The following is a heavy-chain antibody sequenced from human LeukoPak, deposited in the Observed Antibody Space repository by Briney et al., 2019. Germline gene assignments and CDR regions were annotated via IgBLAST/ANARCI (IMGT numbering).Heavy chain of an antibody. Sequence: SVKVSCKASGYTFTAYYLHWVRQAPGQGLEWMGYIYPKSSDTNYAQNFQGRVTMIMDTSISTVYMELSRLTSDDTAVYYCARDEAAAKTNALDIWGQGTKVTVSS. CDR1: GYTFTAYY. CDR2: IYPKSSDT. CDR3: ARDEAAAKTNALDI. D-gene: IGHD6-13*01. V-gene: IGHV1-2*02. J-gene: IGHJ3*02.